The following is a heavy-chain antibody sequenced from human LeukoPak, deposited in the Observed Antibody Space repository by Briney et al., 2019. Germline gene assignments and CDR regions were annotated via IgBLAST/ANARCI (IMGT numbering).Heavy chain of an antibody. CDR1: GFTFSSYG. CDR2: IWYDGSNR. J-gene: IGHJ6*02. CDR3: ARCMVGATSPNYYYCYGMDV. D-gene: IGHD1-26*01. V-gene: IGHV3-33*01. Sequence: GGSLRLSCAASGFTFSSYGMHWVRQAPGKGLEWVAVIWYDGSNRYYADSVKGRFTISRDNSKNTLYLQMNSLRAEDTAVYYCARCMVGATSPNYYYCYGMDVWGQGTTVTVSS.